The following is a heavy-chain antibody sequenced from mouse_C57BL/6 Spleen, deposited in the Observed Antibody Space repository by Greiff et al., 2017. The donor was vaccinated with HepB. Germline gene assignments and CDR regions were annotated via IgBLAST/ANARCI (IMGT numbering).Heavy chain of an antibody. CDR3: SGSSYGYAMDY. Sequence: VQLQESGAELARPGASVKLSCKASGYTFTSYGISWVKQRTGQGLEWIGEIYPRSGNTYYNEKFKGKATLTADKSSSTAYMELRSLTSEDSAVYFCSGSSYGYAMDYWGQGTSVTVSS. CDR1: GYTFTSYG. CDR2: IYPRSGNT. D-gene: IGHD1-1*01. J-gene: IGHJ4*01. V-gene: IGHV1-81*01.